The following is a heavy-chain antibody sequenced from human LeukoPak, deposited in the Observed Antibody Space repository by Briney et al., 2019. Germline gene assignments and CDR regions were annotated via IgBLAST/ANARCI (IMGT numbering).Heavy chain of an antibody. J-gene: IGHJ4*02. CDR1: GFTFSSYA. V-gene: IGHV3-23*01. Sequence: GGSLRLSCAASGFTFSSYAMSWVRQAPGKGLKWVSAISGSGGSTYYADSVKGRFTISRDNSKNTLYLQMNSLRAEDTAVYYCATRGKEYYYDSSGYYPQAYYFDYWGQGTLVTVSS. CDR2: ISGSGGST. CDR3: ATRGKEYYYDSSGYYPQAYYFDY. D-gene: IGHD3-22*01.